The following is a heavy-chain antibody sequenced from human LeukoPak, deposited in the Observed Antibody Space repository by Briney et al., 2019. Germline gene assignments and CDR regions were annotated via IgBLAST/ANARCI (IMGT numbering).Heavy chain of an antibody. Sequence: GESLRLSCAASGFTFSSYNLNWVRQAPGQGLEWVSSISSTSNYVYYADSAKGRFTISRDNAKNSLYLQMNSLRAEDTAVYYCARVSGVPAGIYFHYYGMDVWGPGTTVTVSS. J-gene: IGHJ6*02. CDR2: ISSTSNYV. CDR3: ARVSGVPAGIYFHYYGMDV. CDR1: GFTFSSYN. V-gene: IGHV3-21*06. D-gene: IGHD2-2*01.